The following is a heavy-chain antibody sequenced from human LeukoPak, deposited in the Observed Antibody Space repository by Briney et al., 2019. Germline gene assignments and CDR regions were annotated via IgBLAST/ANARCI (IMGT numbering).Heavy chain of an antibody. D-gene: IGHD3-3*01. Sequence: SETLSLTCTVSGGSISSSFYYWGWIRQPPGKGLEWIGSIYYSGSTYYNPSLKSRVTISVDTSKNQFSLKLSSVTAADTAVYYCARSGQATLRFLEWLLFDYWGQGTLVTVSS. CDR3: ARSGQATLRFLEWLLFDY. CDR1: GGSISSSFYY. CDR2: IYYSGST. V-gene: IGHV4-39*07. J-gene: IGHJ4*02.